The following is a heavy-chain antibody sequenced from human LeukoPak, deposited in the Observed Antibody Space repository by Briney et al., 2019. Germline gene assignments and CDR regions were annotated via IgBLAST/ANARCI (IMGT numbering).Heavy chain of an antibody. CDR2: TSTDGTIQ. CDR1: GFTFRGYS. D-gene: IGHD5-18*01. CDR3: ARTRIQLWLFDY. J-gene: IGHJ4*02. Sequence: GGSLRLSCAASGFTFRGYSMHWVRLAPGKGLAWVAFTSTDGTIQYHARSAKGRFTISRDNSKNTLYLQMNSLRAEDTAVYYCARTRIQLWLFDYWGQGTLVTVSS. V-gene: IGHV3-30-3*01.